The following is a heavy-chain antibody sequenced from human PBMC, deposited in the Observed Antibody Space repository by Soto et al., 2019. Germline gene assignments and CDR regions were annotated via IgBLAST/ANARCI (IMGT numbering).Heavy chain of an antibody. CDR3: ALPLYDSSGYYVFDY. CDR2: ISYDGSNK. CDR1: GFTFSSYA. D-gene: IGHD3-22*01. J-gene: IGHJ4*02. Sequence: PGGSLRLSCAASGFTFSSYAMHWVRQAPGKGLEWVAIISYDGSNKYYADSVKGRFTISRDNSKNTLYLQMNSLRTEDTAVYYCALPLYDSSGYYVFDYWAREPLSTASS. V-gene: IGHV3-30-3*01.